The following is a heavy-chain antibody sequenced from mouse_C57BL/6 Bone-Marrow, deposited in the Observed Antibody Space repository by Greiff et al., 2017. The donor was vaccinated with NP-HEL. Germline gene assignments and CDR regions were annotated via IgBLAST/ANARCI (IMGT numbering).Heavy chain of an antibody. CDR1: GYTFTSYW. D-gene: IGHD2-2*01. Sequence: QVQVQQSGAELVKPGASVKLSCKASGYTFTSYWMHWVKQRPGQGLEWIGIIHPNSGSTNYNEKFKSKATLTVDKSSSTAYMQLSSLTSEDSAVYYCATSGGYDGYWGQGTTLTVSS. CDR2: IHPNSGST. CDR3: ATSGGYDGY. V-gene: IGHV1-64*01. J-gene: IGHJ2*01.